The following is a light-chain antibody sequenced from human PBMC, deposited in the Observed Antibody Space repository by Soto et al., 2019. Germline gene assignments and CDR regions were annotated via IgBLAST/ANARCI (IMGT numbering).Light chain of an antibody. J-gene: IGKJ1*01. Sequence: EIVLTQSPGTLSVSPGERATLSCRASQTISSNNLAWYQQKPGQAPSLLIYGTSSRATGIPDRFSGSGSGTDFTLTISRLEPEDSAIYYCRQYGSWTFGQGTKLEI. V-gene: IGKV3-20*01. CDR1: QTISSNN. CDR2: GTS. CDR3: RQYGSWT.